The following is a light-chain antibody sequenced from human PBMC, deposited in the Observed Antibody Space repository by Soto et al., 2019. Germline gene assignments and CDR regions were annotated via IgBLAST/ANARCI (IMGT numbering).Light chain of an antibody. V-gene: IGKV3-11*01. Sequence: EIVLTQSPVTLSLSPGEGATLSCRASQTISDSLAWYQQRPGQPPRLLIYDASKRATGVPARFSGSGSGTDFALTVYSLEDEDFAVYYCLQRSTWPRTFGQGTKV. CDR2: DAS. CDR1: QTISDS. J-gene: IGKJ1*01. CDR3: LQRSTWPRT.